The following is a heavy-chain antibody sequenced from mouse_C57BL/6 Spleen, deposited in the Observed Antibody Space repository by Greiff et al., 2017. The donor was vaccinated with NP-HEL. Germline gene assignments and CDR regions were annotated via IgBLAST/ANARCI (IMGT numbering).Heavy chain of an antibody. CDR2: INPNNGGT. CDR3: AREDSSGYVGYYYAMDY. Sequence: VQLQQSGPELVKPGASVKMSCKASGYTFTDYNMHWVKQSHGKSLEWIGYINPNNGGTSYNQKFKGKATLTVNKSSSTAYMELRSLTSEDSAVYYCAREDSSGYVGYYYAMDYWGQGTSVTVSS. D-gene: IGHD3-2*02. V-gene: IGHV1-22*01. CDR1: GYTFTDYN. J-gene: IGHJ4*01.